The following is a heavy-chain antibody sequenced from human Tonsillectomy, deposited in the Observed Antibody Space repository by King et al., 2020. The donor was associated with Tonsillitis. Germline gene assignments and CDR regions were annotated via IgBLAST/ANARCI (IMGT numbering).Heavy chain of an antibody. CDR1: GFTFRSYA. D-gene: IGHD7-27*01. Sequence: VQLVESGGGLVQPGGSLRLSCAASGFTFRSYAVSWVRQAPGKGLEWVSTISGSGGGTYYADSVKGPFTISRENSKNTLYLQMKSLRAEDTAVYYCSKSGTGDPTGSMYYWGQGTLVTVSS. CDR3: SKSGTGDPTGSMYY. CDR2: ISGSGGGT. V-gene: IGHV3-23*04. J-gene: IGHJ4*02.